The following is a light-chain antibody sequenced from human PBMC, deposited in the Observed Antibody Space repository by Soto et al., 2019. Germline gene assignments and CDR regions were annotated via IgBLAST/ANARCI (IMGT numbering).Light chain of an antibody. J-gene: IGKJ4*01. CDR3: QQYNKWPLT. CDR1: QSVASRF. Sequence: EIVMTQSPATLSVSPGERATLSCRASQSVASRFLAWYQQKPGQAPRLLIYDTSTRASGIPARFSGGGSGTEFTLTISSLQSEDFAVYYCQQYNKWPLTFGGGTKVEIK. V-gene: IGKV3-15*01. CDR2: DTS.